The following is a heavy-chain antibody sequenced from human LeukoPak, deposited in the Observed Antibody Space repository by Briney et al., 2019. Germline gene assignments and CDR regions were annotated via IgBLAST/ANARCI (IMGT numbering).Heavy chain of an antibody. CDR1: GYTFTSYH. Sequence: GASVKVSCKASGYTFTSYHMHWVRQAPGQGLEWMGGIIPIFGTANYAQKFQGRVTITADESTSTAYMELSSLRSEDTAVYYCARGSIAVAGPDYYYYYGMDVWGQGTTVTVSS. CDR2: IIPIFGTA. CDR3: ARGSIAVAGPDYYYYYGMDV. D-gene: IGHD6-19*01. V-gene: IGHV1-69*13. J-gene: IGHJ6*02.